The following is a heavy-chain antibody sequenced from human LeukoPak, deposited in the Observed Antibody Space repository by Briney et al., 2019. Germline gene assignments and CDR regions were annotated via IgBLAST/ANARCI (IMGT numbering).Heavy chain of an antibody. CDR2: IYYSGST. CDR3: ATTIGWYRFDY. Sequence: PSETLSLTCTVSGGSISSYYWSWIRQPPGKGLEWIGYIYYSGSTNYNPSLRRRDTISVDTSKNQFSLKLSSVTAADTAVYYCATTIGWYRFDYWGQGTLVSVSS. CDR1: GGSISSYY. J-gene: IGHJ4*02. D-gene: IGHD6-19*01. V-gene: IGHV4-59*08.